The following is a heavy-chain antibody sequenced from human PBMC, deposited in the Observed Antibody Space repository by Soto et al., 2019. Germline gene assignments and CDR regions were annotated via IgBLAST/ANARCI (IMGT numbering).Heavy chain of an antibody. CDR3: ASCPIAPPRYYYGMDV. CDR1: GGTFSSYA. Sequence: QVQLVQSGAEVKKPGSSVKVSCKASGGTFSSYAISWVRQAPGQGLEWMGGIIPIFGTANYAQKFQGRVTITXXEXTXXAYMELSSLRSEDTAVYYCASCPIAPPRYYYGMDVWGQGTTVTVSS. CDR2: IIPIFGTA. V-gene: IGHV1-69*05. D-gene: IGHD2-15*01. J-gene: IGHJ6*02.